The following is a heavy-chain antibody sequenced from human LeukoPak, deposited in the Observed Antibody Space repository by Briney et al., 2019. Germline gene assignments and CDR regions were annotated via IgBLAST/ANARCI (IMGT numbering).Heavy chain of an antibody. CDR1: GFTFSSYA. D-gene: IGHD2-21*02. V-gene: IGHV4-59*01. Sequence: PGGSLRLSCAASGFTFSSYAMSWIRQPPGKGLEWIGYIYYSGSTNYNPSLKSRVTISLDTSKNQFSLKLNSVTAADTAVYYCARVGQYCGGDCYSEGWFDPWGQGTLVTVSS. CDR3: ARVGQYCGGDCYSEGWFDP. J-gene: IGHJ5*02. CDR2: IYYSGST.